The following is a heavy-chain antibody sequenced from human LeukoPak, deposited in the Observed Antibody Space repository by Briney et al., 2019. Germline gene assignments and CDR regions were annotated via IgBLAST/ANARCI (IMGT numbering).Heavy chain of an antibody. CDR3: ARYVTYGTTIDC. D-gene: IGHD1-1*01. J-gene: IGHJ4*02. CDR1: GNTFTGFY. V-gene: IGHV1-2*02. Sequence: ASVKVSCKASGNTFTGFYIHWVRQAPGQGLEWMGWFNPNSGGTNYAQKFQGRVTMTRDTSISTAYMELSSLRFDDTAVYYCARYVTYGTTIDCWGQGTLVTVSS. CDR2: FNPNSGGT.